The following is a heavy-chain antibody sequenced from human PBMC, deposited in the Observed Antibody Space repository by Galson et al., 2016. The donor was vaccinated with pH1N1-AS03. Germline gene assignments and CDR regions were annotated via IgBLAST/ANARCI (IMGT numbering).Heavy chain of an antibody. D-gene: IGHD5-24*01. CDR3: TTDDGPYYGLDV. Sequence: SLRLSCAASGFTFGSYGMHWVRQTPGKGLEWVGRLKSKFDGGTADYAAPVKGRFTISRDDSKKMLYLQMNNLKTEDTAMYYCTTDDGPYYGLDVWGQGTTVTVSS. J-gene: IGHJ6*02. CDR1: GFTFGSYG. V-gene: IGHV3-15*01. CDR2: LKSKFDGGTA.